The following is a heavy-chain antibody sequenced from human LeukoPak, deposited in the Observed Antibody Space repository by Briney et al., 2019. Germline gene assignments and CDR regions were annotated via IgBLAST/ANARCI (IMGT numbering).Heavy chain of an antibody. Sequence: GGSLRLSCAASGFTFSSYGMHWVRQAQGKGLGWVAVISYDGSNKYYADSVKGRLTISRDNSKNTLYLQMNSLRAEDTAVYYCAKQAGIAVAGDFDYWGQGTLVTVSS. D-gene: IGHD6-19*01. CDR1: GFTFSSYG. CDR3: AKQAGIAVAGDFDY. V-gene: IGHV3-30*18. CDR2: ISYDGSNK. J-gene: IGHJ4*02.